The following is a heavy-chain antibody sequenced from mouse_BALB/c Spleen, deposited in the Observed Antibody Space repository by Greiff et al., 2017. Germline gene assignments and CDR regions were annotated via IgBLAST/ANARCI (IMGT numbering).Heavy chain of an antibody. CDR3: ARHSYDGYYYAMDY. V-gene: IGHV5-6*01. CDR2: ISSGGSYT. J-gene: IGHJ4*01. Sequence: EVQRVESGGDLVKPGGSLKLSCAASGFTFSSYGMSWVRQTPDKRLEWVATISSGGSYTYYPDSVKGRFTISRDNAKNTLYLQMSSLKSEDTAMYYCARHSYDGYYYAMDYWGQGTSVTVSS. D-gene: IGHD2-3*01. CDR1: GFTFSSYG.